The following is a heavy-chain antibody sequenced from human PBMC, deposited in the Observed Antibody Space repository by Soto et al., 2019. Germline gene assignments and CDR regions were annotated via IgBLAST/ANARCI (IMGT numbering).Heavy chain of an antibody. Sequence: WTWIRQHPGKGLEWIGYISYTGRTHYNPSFKSRVSISVATSQNQFTLKMRFVTAADTAVYYCAREEAVRIERWFDPWGQGTQVTVSS. D-gene: IGHD3-10*01. J-gene: IGHJ5*02. CDR2: ISYTGRT. CDR3: AREEAVRIERWFDP. V-gene: IGHV4-31*02.